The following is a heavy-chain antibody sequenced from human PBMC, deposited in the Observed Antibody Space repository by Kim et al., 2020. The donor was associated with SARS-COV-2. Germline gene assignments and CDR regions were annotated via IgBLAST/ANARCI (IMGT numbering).Heavy chain of an antibody. CDR3: AREKSYSFDY. Sequence: ASVKVSCEASGYTFTGYFMHWVRQAPGQGLEWIGRIQADGGGAIYAQKLQGRVTMTRDTSISTDYMDLSSLRSDDTAVYYCAREKSYSFDYWGQGTLVTVSS. CDR2: IQADGGGA. CDR1: GYTFTGYF. V-gene: IGHV1-2*06. J-gene: IGHJ4*02. D-gene: IGHD1-26*01.